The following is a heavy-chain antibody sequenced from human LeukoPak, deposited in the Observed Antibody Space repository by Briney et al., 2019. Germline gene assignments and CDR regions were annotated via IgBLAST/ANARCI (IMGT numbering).Heavy chain of an antibody. CDR3: ARGTTVTNRGAFDI. CDR2: IYYSGST. Sequence: PSQTLSLTCTVSGGSISSGGYYWSWIRQHPGKGLEWIGYIYYSGSTYYNPSLKSRVTISVDTSKNQFSPKLSSVTAADTAVYYCARGTTVTNRGAFDIWGQGTMVTVSS. V-gene: IGHV4-31*03. D-gene: IGHD4-17*01. J-gene: IGHJ3*02. CDR1: GGSISSGGYY.